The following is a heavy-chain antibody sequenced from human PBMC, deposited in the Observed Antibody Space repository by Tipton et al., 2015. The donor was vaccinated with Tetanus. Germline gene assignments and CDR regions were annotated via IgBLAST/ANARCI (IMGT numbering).Heavy chain of an antibody. D-gene: IGHD5-18*01. CDR2: IYYSGST. CDR3: ARGYSYGGGWFDP. J-gene: IGHJ5*02. CDR1: GGSISSSSYY. V-gene: IGHV4-39*01. Sequence: LLLSFPVSGGSISSSSYYWGWIRQPPGKGLEWLRSIYYSGSTYYNPPPKSRVTISVDTSKNQFSLKLSSVTAADTAVYYWARGYSYGGGWFDPGGQGRGGTVSS.